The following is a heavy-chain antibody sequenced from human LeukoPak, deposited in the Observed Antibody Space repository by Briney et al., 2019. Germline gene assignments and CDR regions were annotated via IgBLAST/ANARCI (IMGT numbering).Heavy chain of an antibody. J-gene: IGHJ3*02. CDR2: IYYSGST. CDR3: ARDPYYDFWSGYYAFDI. V-gene: IGHV4-30-4*08. CDR1: GGSISSGDYY. D-gene: IGHD3-3*01. Sequence: SQTLSLTFTFSGGSISSGDYYCSWIRHPPCNPLTWIGYIYYSGSTYYNPSLKSRVTISVDTSKNQFSLKLSSVTAADTAVYYCARDPYYDFWSGYYAFDIWGQGTMVTVSS.